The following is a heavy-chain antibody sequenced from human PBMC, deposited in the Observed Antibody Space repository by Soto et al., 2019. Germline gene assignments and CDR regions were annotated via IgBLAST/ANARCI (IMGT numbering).Heavy chain of an antibody. V-gene: IGHV1-46*01. CDR1: GYTFTTYQ. CDR3: ARGDSNGWHFDS. CDR2: INPSGGST. D-gene: IGHD6-19*01. Sequence: ASVKVSCKASGYTFTTYQIHWVRQAPGQGLEWMGTINPSGGSTSYAQRFQGSVTMTRDTSTSTVYVDLNSLRSEDTALYYCARGDSNGWHFDSWGQGTLVTVSS. J-gene: IGHJ4*02.